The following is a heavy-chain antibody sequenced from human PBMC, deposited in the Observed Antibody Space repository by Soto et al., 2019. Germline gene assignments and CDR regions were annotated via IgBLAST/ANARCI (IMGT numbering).Heavy chain of an antibody. CDR3: SRAVSSGSYCARHFDS. J-gene: IGHJ4*01. Sequence: QVQLQQWGAGLLKPSETLSLTCAVYGGSFSGYYWSWIRRPPGKGLEWIGEINHSVSTNYNPSLKSRVTISVDTSKNQCSLKLRSVTAADPAMFYCSRAVSSGSYCARHFDSWGQGNLVTVSS. CDR2: INHSVST. CDR1: GGSFSGYY. D-gene: IGHD3-22*01. V-gene: IGHV4-34*01.